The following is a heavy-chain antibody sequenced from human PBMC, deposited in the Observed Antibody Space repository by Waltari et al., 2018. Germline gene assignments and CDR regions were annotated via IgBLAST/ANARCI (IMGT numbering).Heavy chain of an antibody. CDR3: ARSSGYYSFSY. D-gene: IGHD3-22*01. CDR2: IFHSGKT. Sequence: QVQMQESGPGLVKPSETLSLNCDVSGYSISGYFWGWIRQPPGKGLEWIGSIFHSGKTYYNPSLKSRVTLSVDTSKNQISLKLSSVTAADTAVYYCARSSGYYSFSYWGQGTQVTVSS. CDR1: GYSISGYF. J-gene: IGHJ4*02. V-gene: IGHV4-38-2*01.